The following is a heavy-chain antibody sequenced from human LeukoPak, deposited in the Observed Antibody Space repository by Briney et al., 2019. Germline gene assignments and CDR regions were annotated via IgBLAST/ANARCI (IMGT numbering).Heavy chain of an antibody. D-gene: IGHD3-16*01. V-gene: IGHV3-33*01. CDR2: IWYDGSNK. CDR1: GFTFSSYG. J-gene: IGHJ4*02. Sequence: GGSLRLSCAASGFTFSSYGMHWVRQAPGKGLEWVAVIWYDGSNKYYADSVKGRFTISRDNSKNTLYLQMNSLRAEDTAVYYCARIYYDYVWGSQRPFYFDYWGQGTLVTVSS. CDR3: ARIYYDYVWGSQRPFYFDY.